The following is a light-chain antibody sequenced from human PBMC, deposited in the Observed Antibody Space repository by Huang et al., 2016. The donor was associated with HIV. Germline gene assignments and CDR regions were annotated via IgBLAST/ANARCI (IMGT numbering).Light chain of an antibody. CDR1: QSLVFTDGNTY. Sequence: DILLTQSPLSLPVTLGQPASISCRSSQSLVFTDGNTYLNWFHQRPGQPPRRLIYKVSKRGSGVPARISASGSGTYFTLEISRVEAEDVGLYFCMQGTHWPPTFGQGTKVELK. CDR2: KVS. V-gene: IGKV2-30*01. CDR3: MQGTHWPPT. J-gene: IGKJ1*01.